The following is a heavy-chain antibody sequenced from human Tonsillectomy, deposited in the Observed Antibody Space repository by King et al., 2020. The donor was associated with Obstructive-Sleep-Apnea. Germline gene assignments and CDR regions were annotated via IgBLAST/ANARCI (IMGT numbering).Heavy chain of an antibody. Sequence: VQLVESGGGVVQPGRSLRLSCAASGFTFSSYGMHWVRQAPGKGLEWVAVISYDGSNKYYADSVKGRFTISRDNSKNTLYLQMNSLRAEATAVYYCAKEVAGQVDYYYGMDVWGQGTTVTVSS. CDR1: GFTFSSYG. J-gene: IGHJ6*02. V-gene: IGHV3-30*18. D-gene: IGHD6-19*01. CDR2: ISYDGSNK. CDR3: AKEVAGQVDYYYGMDV.